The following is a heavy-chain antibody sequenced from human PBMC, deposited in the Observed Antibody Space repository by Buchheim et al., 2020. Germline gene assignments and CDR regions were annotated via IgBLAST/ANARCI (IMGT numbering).Heavy chain of an antibody. CDR2: IRSQAYGGTT. D-gene: IGHD2-21*02. Sequence: EVQLVESGGGLVQPGRSLRLSCTASGFTFGDYAMSWVRQAPGKGLEWVGFIRSQAYGGTTEYAASVKGRFTISRDDSKSIAYLQMNSLKTEDTAVYYCTRDLLAYCGGDCYPDFDYWGQGTL. V-gene: IGHV3-49*04. CDR1: GFTFGDYA. J-gene: IGHJ4*02. CDR3: TRDLLAYCGGDCYPDFDY.